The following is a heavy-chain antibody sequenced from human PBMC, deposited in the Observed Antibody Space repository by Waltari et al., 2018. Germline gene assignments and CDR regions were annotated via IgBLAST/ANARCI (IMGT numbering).Heavy chain of an antibody. V-gene: IGHV4-39*01. J-gene: IGHJ4*02. Sequence: QLQLQESVPVLVKHSEPLSLTCTVSVGSIRSSRYYWGWLSQPPGKGLEWIGSIYYSGSTYYNTSLKSRVTISVDTSKNQFYLKLSSVTAADTAVYYCASQGSEGYSYGTLDYWGQGTLVTVSS. D-gene: IGHD5-18*01. CDR2: IYYSGST. CDR3: ASQGSEGYSYGTLDY. CDR1: VGSIRSSRYY.